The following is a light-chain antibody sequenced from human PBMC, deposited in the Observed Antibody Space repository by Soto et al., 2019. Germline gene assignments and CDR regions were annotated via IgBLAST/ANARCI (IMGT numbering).Light chain of an antibody. J-gene: IGKJ1*01. CDR2: AAS. Sequence: ELVMTQSPATLYVSPRERATLSCRASQSVSGSLAWYQQKPGQAPRLLIYAASSRATGISARFSGSGSGTEFTHTISSLQSEDSAVYYCQQYKNWPPWTFGQGTTVEIK. CDR3: QQYKNWPPWT. CDR1: QSVSGS. V-gene: IGKV3-15*01.